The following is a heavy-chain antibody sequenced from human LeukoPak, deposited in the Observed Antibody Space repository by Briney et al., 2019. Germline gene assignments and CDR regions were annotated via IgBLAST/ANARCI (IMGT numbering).Heavy chain of an antibody. CDR3: ARYRGANGYYFDY. Sequence: KPSETLSLTCTVSGYSISSGYYWGWIRQPPGKGLEWIGSIYHSGSTYYNPSLKSRVTISVDKSKNQLSLKLSSVTAADTAVYYCARYRGANGYYFDYWGQGTLVTVSS. CDR1: GYSISSGYY. V-gene: IGHV4-38-2*02. D-gene: IGHD3-10*01. J-gene: IGHJ4*02. CDR2: IYHSGST.